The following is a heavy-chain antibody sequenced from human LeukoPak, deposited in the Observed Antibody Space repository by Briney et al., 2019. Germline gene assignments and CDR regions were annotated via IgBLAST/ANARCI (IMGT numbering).Heavy chain of an antibody. D-gene: IGHD6-13*01. CDR1: GGSISSYY. V-gene: IGHV4-59*01. Sequence: SETLSLTCTVSGGSISSYYWSWIRQPPGKGLEWIGYIYYSGSTNYNPSLKSRVTISVDTSKNQFSLKLSSVTAADTAVYYCARDSNIAAAGTGGAFDIWGQGTMVTVSS. J-gene: IGHJ3*02. CDR2: IYYSGST. CDR3: ARDSNIAAAGTGGAFDI.